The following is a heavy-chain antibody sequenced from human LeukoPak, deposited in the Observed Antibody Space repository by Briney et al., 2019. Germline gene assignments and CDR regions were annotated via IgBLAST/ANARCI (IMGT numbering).Heavy chain of an antibody. V-gene: IGHV3-30*04. J-gene: IGHJ5*02. CDR2: ISYDGSNA. D-gene: IGHD5-18*01. Sequence: GGSLRLSCAASGFTFSSYAMNWVRQAPGKGLEWVAVISYDGSNAYYADSVKGRFTISRDNSKNTLYLQMNSLRAEDTAVYHCVRDLGTAMATWGQGTLVTVSS. CDR3: VRDLGTAMAT. CDR1: GFTFSSYA.